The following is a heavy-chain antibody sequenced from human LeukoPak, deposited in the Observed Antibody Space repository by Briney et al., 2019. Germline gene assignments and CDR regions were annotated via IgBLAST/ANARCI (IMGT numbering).Heavy chain of an antibody. CDR2: INPTGSS. V-gene: IGHV4-61*02. CDR1: GGSISSDNNY. D-gene: IGHD2-15*01. Sequence: PSQTLSLTCTVSGGSISSDNNYWSWIRQPAGKGLEWIGRINPTGSSNYNPSLKGRLTMSVDTSKNQFSLNLRSVTAADTAVYYCASTLRFDYWGQGTLVTVSS. J-gene: IGHJ4*02. CDR3: ASTLRFDY.